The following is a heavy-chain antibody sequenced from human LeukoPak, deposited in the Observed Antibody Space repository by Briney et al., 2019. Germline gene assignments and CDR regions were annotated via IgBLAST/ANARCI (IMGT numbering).Heavy chain of an antibody. D-gene: IGHD2-2*01. CDR3: ATLVDTSRFDY. CDR1: GFTFSSYW. Sequence: GGFLRLPCAASGFTFSSYWMSWVRQTPGKGLEWVANIKQDGSEKDYVDSVKGRFTISRDNVKNSLYLQMNSLRAEDTAVYYCATLVDTSRFDYWGQGTLVTVSP. J-gene: IGHJ4*02. CDR2: IKQDGSEK. V-gene: IGHV3-7*01.